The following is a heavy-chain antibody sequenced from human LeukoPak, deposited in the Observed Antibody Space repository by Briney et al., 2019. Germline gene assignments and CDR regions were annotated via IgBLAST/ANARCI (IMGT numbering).Heavy chain of an antibody. CDR3: ARVTGYMIEDYFDY. CDR1: GGSISSYY. J-gene: IGHJ4*02. CDR2: IYYSGST. D-gene: IGHD3-22*01. Sequence: TSETLSLTCTVSGGSISSYYWSWIRQPPGKGLEWIGYIYYSGSTNYKPSLKSRVTISVETSKNQFSLKLRSVTAADTAVYYCARVTGYMIEDYFDYWGQGTLVTVSS. V-gene: IGHV4-59*01.